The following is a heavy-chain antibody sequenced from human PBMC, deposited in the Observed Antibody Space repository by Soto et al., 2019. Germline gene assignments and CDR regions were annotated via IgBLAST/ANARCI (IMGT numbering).Heavy chain of an antibody. CDR1: GFTFTSSA. Sequence: SVKVSCKASGFTFTSSAVQWVRQAGGQRLEWIGWIVVGSGNTNYAQKFQERVTITRDMSTSTAYMELSSLRSEDTAVYYCAAGADTVTAGYYGMDVWGQGTTVTVSS. D-gene: IGHD4-17*01. V-gene: IGHV1-58*01. J-gene: IGHJ6*02. CDR3: AAGADTVTAGYYGMDV. CDR2: IVVGSGNT.